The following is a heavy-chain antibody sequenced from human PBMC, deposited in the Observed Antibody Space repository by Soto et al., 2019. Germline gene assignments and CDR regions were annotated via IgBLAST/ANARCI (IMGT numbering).Heavy chain of an antibody. CDR1: RFTFSNYG. CDR3: AKGSSTDYYGSGSYPQHYYHYYMDV. Sequence: GGSLRLSCVASRFTFSNYGMHWVRQAPGKGLEWVAVISFDGSSYQYGDSVKGRFTISRDNSKNTLFLQMNSLRAEDTAVYYCAKGSSTDYYGSGSYPQHYYHYYMDVWGKGTTVTVSS. CDR2: ISFDGSSY. J-gene: IGHJ6*03. V-gene: IGHV3-30*18. D-gene: IGHD3-10*01.